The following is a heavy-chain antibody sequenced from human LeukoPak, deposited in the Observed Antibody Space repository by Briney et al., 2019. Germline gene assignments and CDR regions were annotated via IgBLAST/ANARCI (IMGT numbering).Heavy chain of an antibody. V-gene: IGHV3-15*01. D-gene: IGHD3-22*01. CDR2: IKSKTDGGTT. CDR3: TTDYYDTSGYSSYY. CDR1: GFTFSKAW. J-gene: IGHJ4*02. Sequence: GGSLRLSCAVSGFTFSKAWMSWVRQAPGKGLELVGRIKSKTDGGTTDYAGPVKGRFTISRDDSKNTLYLQMSSLETEDTAVYYCTTDYYDTSGYSSYYWGQGTLVTVSS.